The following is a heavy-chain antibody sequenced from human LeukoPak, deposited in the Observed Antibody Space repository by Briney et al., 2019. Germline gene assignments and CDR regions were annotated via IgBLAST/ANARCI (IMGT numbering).Heavy chain of an antibody. CDR3: ARFPDS. J-gene: IGHJ4*02. CDR1: GFSFSDYY. V-gene: IGHV3-72*01. Sequence: GGSLRLSCSASGFSFSDYYIDWVRQAPGKGLEWVGRSRNKAHNYSTEYAASVTGRFTLSRDDSKNSLYLQMNSLKTEDTAVYYWARFPDSWGQGTLVTVSS. CDR2: SRNKAHNYST.